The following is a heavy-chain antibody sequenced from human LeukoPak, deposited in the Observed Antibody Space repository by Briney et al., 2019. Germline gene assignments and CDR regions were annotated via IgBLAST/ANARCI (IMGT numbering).Heavy chain of an antibody. Sequence: GGSLRLSCAASGFTFSSYGMHWVRQAPGKGLEWVAFIRYDGSKEYYADSVKGRFTISRDNSKNTLYLQMNSLKAEDTAVYYCAKDSRYYYVDYWGQGALVTVSS. D-gene: IGHD1-14*01. J-gene: IGHJ4*02. CDR2: IRYDGSKE. CDR1: GFTFSSYG. V-gene: IGHV3-30*02. CDR3: AKDSRYYYVDY.